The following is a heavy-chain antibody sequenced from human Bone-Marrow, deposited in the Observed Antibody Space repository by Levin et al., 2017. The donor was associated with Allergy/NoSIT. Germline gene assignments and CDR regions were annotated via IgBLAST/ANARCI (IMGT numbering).Heavy chain of an antibody. CDR3: SSAPGFSDY. V-gene: IGHV3-66*01. Sequence: PGGSLRLSCAASGFTVGNNYVAWFRQAPGKGLDWISVIYSGGGTYYADSVKGRFTISRDKSKNTVYLQMNSLRVEDTAVYYCSSAPGFSDYWGQGTLVTVSS. CDR2: IYSGGGT. J-gene: IGHJ4*02. CDR1: GFTVGNNY.